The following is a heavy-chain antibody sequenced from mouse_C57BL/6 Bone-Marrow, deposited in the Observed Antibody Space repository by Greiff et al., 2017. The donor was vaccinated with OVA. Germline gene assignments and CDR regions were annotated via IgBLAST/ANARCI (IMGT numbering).Heavy chain of an antibody. J-gene: IGHJ4*01. CDR2: ISSGGSYT. CDR1: GFTFSSYG. CDR3: ARHIDLLLRPGAMDY. D-gene: IGHD1-1*01. Sequence: EVMLVESGGDLLKPGGSLKLSCAASGFTFSSYGMSWVRQTPDKRLEWVATISSGGSYTYYPDSVKGRFTISRDNAKNTLYLQMSSLKSEDTAMYYCARHIDLLLRPGAMDYWGQGTSVTVSS. V-gene: IGHV5-6*01.